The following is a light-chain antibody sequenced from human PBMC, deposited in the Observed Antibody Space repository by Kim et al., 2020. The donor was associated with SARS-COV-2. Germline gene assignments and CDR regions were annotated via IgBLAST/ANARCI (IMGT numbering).Light chain of an antibody. J-gene: IGLJ3*02. Sequence: RVIISYTRSSGSIAGNYVQGYQQRPGSSPTTVIYEDNDRPSGVPDRFSGSIDISSNSASLIISGLKTEDEADFYCQSFDSSNHWVFGGGTQLTIL. CDR2: EDN. CDR3: QSFDSSNHWV. V-gene: IGLV6-57*01. CDR1: SGSIAGNY.